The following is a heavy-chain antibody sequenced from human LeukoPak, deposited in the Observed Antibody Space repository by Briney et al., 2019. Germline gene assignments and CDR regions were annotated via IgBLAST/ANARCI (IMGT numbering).Heavy chain of an antibody. CDR1: GGSFSGYY. V-gene: IGHV4-34*01. Sequence: PSETLSLTCAVYGGSFSGYYWSWIRQPPGKGLEWIGEINHSGSTNYNPSLKSRVTISVDTSKNQFSLKLSSVTAADTAVYYCARSRMGYDSSGYPYSDYWGQGTLVTVSS. D-gene: IGHD3-22*01. CDR2: INHSGST. J-gene: IGHJ4*02. CDR3: ARSRMGYDSSGYPYSDY.